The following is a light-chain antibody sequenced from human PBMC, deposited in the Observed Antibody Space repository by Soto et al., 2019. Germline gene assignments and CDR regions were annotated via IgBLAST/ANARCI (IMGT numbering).Light chain of an antibody. J-gene: IGLJ1*01. CDR2: EVN. CDR3: SSYTISNTLQFV. Sequence: QFVQSHPASVSWSPGHSITISCTGTTRDVGGYNFVSWYQQYPGKAPKLMIYEVNNRPSGVSNRFSGSKSGNTASLTISGLQPEDEAEYYCSSYTISNTLQFVFGTGTKVTVL. V-gene: IGLV2-14*01. CDR1: TRDVGGYNF.